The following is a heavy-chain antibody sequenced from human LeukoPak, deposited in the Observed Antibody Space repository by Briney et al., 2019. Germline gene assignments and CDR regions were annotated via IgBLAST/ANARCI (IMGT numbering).Heavy chain of an antibody. D-gene: IGHD6-19*01. J-gene: IGHJ3*02. V-gene: IGHV4-59*01. CDR3: ARADPGIAVALNAFDI. CDR2: IYYSGST. CDR1: GGSISSYY. Sequence: SETLSLTCTVSGGSISSYYWSWIRQPPGKGLEWIGYIYYSGSTNYNPSLKSRVTISVDTSKNQFSLKLSSVTAADTAVYYCARADPGIAVALNAFDIWGQGTMVTVSS.